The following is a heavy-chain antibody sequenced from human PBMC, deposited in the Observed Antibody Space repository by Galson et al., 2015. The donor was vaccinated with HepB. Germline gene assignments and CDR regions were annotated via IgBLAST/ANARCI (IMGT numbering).Heavy chain of an antibody. V-gene: IGHV3-66*01. CDR2: IYSGGST. CDR3: ARALWFGEFTFYYYYGMDV. Sequence: SLRLSCEASGFTVSSNYMSWVRQAPGKGLEWVSVIYSGGSTYYADTVKGRLTISSDNSKNTLYLQMNSLRAEDTAVYYCARALWFGEFTFYYYYGMDVWGQGTTVTVSS. D-gene: IGHD3-10*01. J-gene: IGHJ6*02. CDR1: GFTVSSNY.